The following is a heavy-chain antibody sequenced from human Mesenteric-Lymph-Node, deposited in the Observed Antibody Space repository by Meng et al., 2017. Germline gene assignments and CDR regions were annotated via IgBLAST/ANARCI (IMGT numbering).Heavy chain of an antibody. V-gene: IGHV3-21*01. CDR1: GLILSNSG. CDR2: ITGGSHYK. Sequence: LSLTCAASGLILSNSGMHWVRQAPGKGLEWVSSITGGSHYKYYADSVKGRFTISRDDAENLVNLQMTSLRVEDSAVYYCARDPPMSSGMDVWGQGTTVTVSS. CDR3: ARDPPMSSGMDV. J-gene: IGHJ6*02.